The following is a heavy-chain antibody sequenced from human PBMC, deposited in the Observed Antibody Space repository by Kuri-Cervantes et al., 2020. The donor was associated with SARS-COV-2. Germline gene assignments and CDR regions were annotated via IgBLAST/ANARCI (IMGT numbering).Heavy chain of an antibody. D-gene: IGHD3-16*02. V-gene: IGHV4-61*02. CDR2: IYTSGST. Sequence: SETLSLTCTVSGGSISSGSYYWSWIRQPAGKGLEWIGRIYTSGSTNYNPSLESRVTISVDTSKNQFSLKLSPVTAADTAVYYCASSRASMITFGGVIDNFDYWGQGTLVTVSS. J-gene: IGHJ4*02. CDR1: GGSISSGSYY. CDR3: ASSRASMITFGGVIDNFDY.